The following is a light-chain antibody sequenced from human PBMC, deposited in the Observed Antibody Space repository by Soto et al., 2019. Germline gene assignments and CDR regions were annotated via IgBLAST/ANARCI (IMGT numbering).Light chain of an antibody. CDR2: WAS. CDR3: QQYYNTPRT. J-gene: IGKJ1*01. CDR1: QSILKSSIRKNS. V-gene: IGKV4-1*01. Sequence: DIVMTQSPDSLAVSLGERATIKCRSSQSILKSSIRKNSLAWYQQKPGQSPRLLIYWASTRDSGVPDRFSGSGSGTDFTLTISSLQAEDVAVYYCQQYYNTPRTFGQGTKVDIK.